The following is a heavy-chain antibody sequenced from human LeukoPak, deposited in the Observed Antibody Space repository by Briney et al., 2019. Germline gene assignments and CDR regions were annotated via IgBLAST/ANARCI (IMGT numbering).Heavy chain of an antibody. Sequence: PSETLSLTCGVYNGSLSGYFWSWIRQSPGKGLQWIGEVNHGGSTNYNPSLKSRVTISVYTSQNRFSLRLSSVTAADTAVYYCARGGASITIFGVVIIGFGFDPWGQGTLVTVSS. CDR2: VNHGGST. J-gene: IGHJ5*02. CDR1: NGSLSGYF. V-gene: IGHV4-34*01. CDR3: ARGGASITIFGVVIIGFGFDP. D-gene: IGHD3-3*01.